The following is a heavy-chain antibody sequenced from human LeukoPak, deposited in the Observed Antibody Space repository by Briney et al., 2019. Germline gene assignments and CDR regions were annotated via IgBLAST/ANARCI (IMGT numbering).Heavy chain of an antibody. CDR2: ISGSGSDI. CDR1: GFSFSDSY. CDR3: AKKSGYCSGGSCWGFDP. D-gene: IGHD2-15*01. J-gene: IGHJ5*02. V-gene: IGHV3-11*01. Sequence: GGSLRLSCVVSGFSFSDSYMTWIRQTPGKGLESLAYISGSGSDIYYADSVKGRFTISRDNSKNTLYLQMNSLRAEDTAVYYCAKKSGYCSGGSCWGFDPWGQGTLVTVSS.